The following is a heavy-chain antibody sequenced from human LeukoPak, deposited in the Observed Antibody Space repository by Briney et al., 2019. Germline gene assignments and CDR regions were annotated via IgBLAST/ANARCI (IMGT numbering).Heavy chain of an antibody. J-gene: IGHJ5*02. CDR2: IKQDGSEK. Sequence: GGSLRLSCAASGFTFNNNWMIWVRQAPGKGLEWVTTIKQDGSEKYYVDSVKGRFTVSRDNAKDSLYLQMDSLRAEDTAVYYCARASTYSPNWFDPWGQGTLVTVSS. CDR1: GFTFNNNW. CDR3: ARASTYSPNWFDP. V-gene: IGHV3-7*01. D-gene: IGHD4-11*01.